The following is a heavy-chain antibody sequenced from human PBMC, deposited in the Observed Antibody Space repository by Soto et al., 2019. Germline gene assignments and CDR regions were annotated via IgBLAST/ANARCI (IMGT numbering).Heavy chain of an antibody. J-gene: IGHJ4*02. Sequence: PSETLSLTCTVSGGSISSSGYYWGWIRQPPGKGLEWIGTIYYSGSTYYNPSLKSRVTISVDTSKNQFSLKLSSVTAADTAVYYCARHQDFWSGYSLDYFDYWGQGTLVTVSS. CDR1: GGSISSSGYY. CDR3: ARHQDFWSGYSLDYFDY. V-gene: IGHV4-39*01. CDR2: IYYSGST. D-gene: IGHD3-3*01.